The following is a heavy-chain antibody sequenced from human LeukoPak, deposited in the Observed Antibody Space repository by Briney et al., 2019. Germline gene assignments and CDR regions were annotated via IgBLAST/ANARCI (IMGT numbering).Heavy chain of an antibody. D-gene: IGHD2-15*01. CDR1: GFTFTNYV. CDR3: ARDSETTPIHVLGY. J-gene: IGHJ4*02. V-gene: IGHV3-30-3*01. CDR2: VSSDGGIK. Sequence: GGSLRLSCVVSGFTFTNYVVHWVRPAPGKGLEWVTLVSSDGGIKYYADSVKGRFSVSRDISKNTLYLQMNSLRVDDTAVYYCARDSETTPIHVLGYWGQGTLVTVSS.